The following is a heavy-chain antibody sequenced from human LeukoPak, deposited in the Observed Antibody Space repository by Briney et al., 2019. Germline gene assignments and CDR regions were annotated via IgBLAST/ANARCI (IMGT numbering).Heavy chain of an antibody. J-gene: IGHJ5*02. CDR2: IRYDGSNK. CDR3: ASAKHYDFWSGHKSGFDP. V-gene: IGHV3-30*02. D-gene: IGHD3-3*01. CDR1: GFTFSSYG. Sequence: GGSLRLSCAAPGFTFSSYGMHWVRQAPGKGLEWVAFIRYDGSNKYYADSVKGRFTISRDNSKNTLYLQMNSLRAEDTAVYYCASAKHYDFWSGHKSGFDPWGQGTLVTVSS.